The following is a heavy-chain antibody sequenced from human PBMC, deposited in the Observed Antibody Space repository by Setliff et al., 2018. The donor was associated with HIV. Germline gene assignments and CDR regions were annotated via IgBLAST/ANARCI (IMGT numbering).Heavy chain of an antibody. V-gene: IGHV3-21*01. J-gene: IGHJ3*02. CDR3: ARGLYPLPDAFDI. CDR1: GFTFSTYT. CDR2: ITSVSNYI. Sequence: GGSLRLSCAPSGFTFSTYTMNWVRQAPGKGLEWVSSITSVSNYIYYADSVQGRFTISRDDAKNSLLLQMNSLRAEDTAIYYCARGLYPLPDAFDIWGQGTMVTVSS. D-gene: IGHD2-2*02.